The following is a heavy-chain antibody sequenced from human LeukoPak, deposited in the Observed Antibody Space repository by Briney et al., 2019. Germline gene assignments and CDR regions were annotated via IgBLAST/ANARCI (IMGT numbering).Heavy chain of an antibody. CDR3: ARGIAAESSVAIDQ. D-gene: IGHD6-13*01. V-gene: IGHV3-21*01. Sequence: GGSLRLSCAASGFTFSSYSMNWVRQAPGKGLEWVSSISSSSSYIYYADSVKGRFAISRDNAKNSLYLQMNSLRAEDTAVYYCARGIAAESSVAIDQWGQGTQVTLSS. J-gene: IGHJ4*02. CDR1: GFTFSSYS. CDR2: ISSSSSYI.